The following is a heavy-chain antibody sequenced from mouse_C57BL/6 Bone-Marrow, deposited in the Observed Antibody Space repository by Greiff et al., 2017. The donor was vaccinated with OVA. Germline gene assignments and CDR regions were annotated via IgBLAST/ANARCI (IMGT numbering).Heavy chain of an antibody. Sequence: QVQLQQSGPELVKPGASVKISCKASGYTFTDYYINWVKQRPGQGLEWIGWIFPGSGSTYYNEKFKGKAPLTVDKSSSTAYMLLSSLTSEDSAVYFCARKGYYGSSYRAWFAYWGQGTLVTVSA. D-gene: IGHD1-1*01. CDR2: IFPGSGST. V-gene: IGHV1-75*01. J-gene: IGHJ3*01. CDR3: ARKGYYGSSYRAWFAY. CDR1: GYTFTDYY.